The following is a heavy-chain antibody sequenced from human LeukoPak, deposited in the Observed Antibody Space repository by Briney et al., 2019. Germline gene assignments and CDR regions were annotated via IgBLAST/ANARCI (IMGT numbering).Heavy chain of an antibody. CDR3: ARLKNYDILTGYWIDP. D-gene: IGHD3-9*01. CDR2: ISAYNGNT. V-gene: IGHV1-18*01. CDR1: GYTFTSYG. J-gene: IGHJ5*02. Sequence: ASVKLSCKASGYTFTSYGISWVRQAPGQGLEWMGWISAYNGNTNYAQKLQGRVTMTTDTSTSTAYMELRSLRSDDTAVYYCARLKNYDILTGYWIDPWGQGTLVTVSS.